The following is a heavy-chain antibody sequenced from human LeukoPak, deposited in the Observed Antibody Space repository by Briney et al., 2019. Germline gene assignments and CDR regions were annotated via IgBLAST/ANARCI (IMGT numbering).Heavy chain of an antibody. V-gene: IGHV6-1*01. D-gene: IGHD2-8*02. CDR1: GDSVSTISAA. CDR3: AREGPGRDAFDI. J-gene: IGHJ3*02. Sequence: SQTLSLTCAISGDSVSTISAAWNWIRQSPSRGLEWLGRTYYRSKWYYDYAASVKSRLTLSPDTSKNQVSLQMHSVTPEDTAVYYCAREGPGRDAFDIWGRGTMVTVSS. CDR2: TYYRSKWYY.